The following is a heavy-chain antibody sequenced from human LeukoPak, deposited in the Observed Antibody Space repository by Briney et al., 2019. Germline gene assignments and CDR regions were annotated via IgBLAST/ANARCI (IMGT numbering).Heavy chain of an antibody. J-gene: IGHJ4*02. CDR2: ISSSGGST. Sequence: GGSLRLSSAASGFTFSSYGMSWVRQAPGKGLEWVSSISSSGGSTYYADSVKGRFTISRDNSENTLSLQMNSLRAEDTAVYYCAEITMIRGFDYWGQGTLVTVSS. CDR1: GFTFSSYG. V-gene: IGHV3-23*01. CDR3: AEITMIRGFDY. D-gene: IGHD3-10*01.